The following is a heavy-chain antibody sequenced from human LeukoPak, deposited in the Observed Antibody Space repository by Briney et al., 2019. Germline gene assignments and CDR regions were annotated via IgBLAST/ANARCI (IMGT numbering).Heavy chain of an antibody. CDR1: GGSISSSSYY. CDR3: ATTPYYYDSSGYYSDTFDI. D-gene: IGHD3-22*01. V-gene: IGHV4-39*01. Sequence: PSETLSLTCTVSGGSISSSSYYWGWIHQPPGKGLEWIGSIYYSGSTYYNPSLKSRVTISVDTSKNQFSLKLSSVTAADTAVYYCATTPYYYDSSGYYSDTFDIWGQGTMVTVSS. J-gene: IGHJ3*02. CDR2: IYYSGST.